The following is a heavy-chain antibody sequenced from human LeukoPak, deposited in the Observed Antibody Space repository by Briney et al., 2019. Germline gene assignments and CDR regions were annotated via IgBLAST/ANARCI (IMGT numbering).Heavy chain of an antibody. CDR3: ARVSWFEELPNY. CDR2: TYYRSKWYN. CDR1: GDSVSSNSAA. J-gene: IGHJ4*02. D-gene: IGHD3-10*01. V-gene: IGHV6-1*01. Sequence: SQTLSLTCAIPGDSVSSNSAAWNWIRQSPSRGLEWLGRTYYRSKWYNDYAVSVKSRITINPDTSKNQFSLKLSSVTAADTAVYYCARVSWFEELPNYWGQGTLVTVSS.